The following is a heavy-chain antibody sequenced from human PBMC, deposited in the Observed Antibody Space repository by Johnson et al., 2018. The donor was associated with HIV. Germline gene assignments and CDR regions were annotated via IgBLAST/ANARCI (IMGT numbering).Heavy chain of an antibody. Sequence: QVQLVESGGGVVQPGRSLRLSCAASGFTFSSYAMHWVRQAPGKGLEWVAVISYDGSNKYYADSVKGRFTISRDNSKNTLYLQMRSLRAEDTALYYCARGSSGSFDLWGRGTMVTVSS. D-gene: IGHD6-6*01. CDR1: GFTFSSYA. CDR3: ARGSSGSFDL. V-gene: IGHV3-30*14. J-gene: IGHJ3*01. CDR2: ISYDGSNK.